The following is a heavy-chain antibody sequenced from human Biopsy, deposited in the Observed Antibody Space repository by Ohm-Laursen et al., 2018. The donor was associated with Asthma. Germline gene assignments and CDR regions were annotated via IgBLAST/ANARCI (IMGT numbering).Heavy chain of an antibody. CDR3: ARCQVGYSSGWSLLLKKIYYAGMDV. CDR2: IMTFFGTT. D-gene: IGHD6-19*01. V-gene: IGHV1-69*01. J-gene: IGHJ6*02. CDR1: GGTFSNFA. Sequence: SSVKVSCKAPGGTFSNFAISWVRQAPGQGLEWLGGIMTFFGTTNYAQKFQGRVTITADESTSTAYMEVTSLRSEDTAIYYCARCQVGYSSGWSLLLKKIYYAGMDVWGQGTAVTVSS.